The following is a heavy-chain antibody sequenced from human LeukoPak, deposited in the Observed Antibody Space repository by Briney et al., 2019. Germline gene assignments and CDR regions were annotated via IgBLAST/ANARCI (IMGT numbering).Heavy chain of an antibody. CDR2: LNQDGSEK. V-gene: IGHV3-7*01. CDR1: GLTFSSYW. Sequence: PGGSLRLSCAASGLTFSSYWMSWVRQTPGKGLEWVANLNQDGSEKHYVDSAKGRFTISRDNAKNSLCLQMNSLRGEDTAVYYCAKLTRGYYYYMDVWGKGTTVTVSS. J-gene: IGHJ6*03. D-gene: IGHD1-14*01. CDR3: AKLTRGYYYYMDV.